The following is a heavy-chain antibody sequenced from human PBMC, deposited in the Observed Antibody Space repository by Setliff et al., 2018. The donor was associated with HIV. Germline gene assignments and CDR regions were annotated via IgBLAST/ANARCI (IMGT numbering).Heavy chain of an antibody. CDR1: GDSIRSYY. D-gene: IGHD5-18*01. CDR3: ARDSGYSFGFNYFDY. CDR2: IYYSGSN. V-gene: IGHV4-59*01. Sequence: PSEPLSLPCTVSGDSIRSYYWSWIRQPPGKGMEWIGYIYYSGSNNYNPSRKSRVTITLDMSKNQFSRRLSSVTSADTDVYYCARDSGYSFGFNYFDYWGQGTLVTVSS. J-gene: IGHJ4*02.